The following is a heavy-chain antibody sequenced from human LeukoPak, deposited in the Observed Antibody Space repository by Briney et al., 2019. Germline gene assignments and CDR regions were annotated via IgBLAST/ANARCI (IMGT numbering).Heavy chain of an antibody. J-gene: IGHJ4*02. D-gene: IGHD3-22*01. CDR2: ISSGGSAR. CDR1: GGSFSGYY. V-gene: IGHV3-11*01. Sequence: LSLTCAVYGGSFSGYYWSWIRQPPGKGLEWISHISSGGSARYYADSVKGRFTISRDNTRNSLYLQMNSLRAEDTAVYYCVRGDFSDSSGPGYWGQGTLVTVSS. CDR3: VRGDFSDSSGPGY.